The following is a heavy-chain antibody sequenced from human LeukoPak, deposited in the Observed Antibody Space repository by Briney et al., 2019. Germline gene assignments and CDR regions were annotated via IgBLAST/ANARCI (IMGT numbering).Heavy chain of an antibody. CDR1: GFTVSTNY. D-gene: IGHD2-2*01. V-gene: IGHV3-53*05. Sequence: GGSLRLSCVVSGFTVSTNYMSWVRQAPGKGLEWVSLIYSGGSTYYADSVKGRFTISRDNAKNSLYLQMNSLRAEDMALYYCAKAYCSSTSCYGDYWGQGTLVTVSS. J-gene: IGHJ4*02. CDR3: AKAYCSSTSCYGDY. CDR2: IYSGGST.